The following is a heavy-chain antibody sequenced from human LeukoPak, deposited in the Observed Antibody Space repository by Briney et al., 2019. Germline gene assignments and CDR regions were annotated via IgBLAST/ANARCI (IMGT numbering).Heavy chain of an antibody. D-gene: IGHD7-27*01. Sequence: GGPLTLSCAPSGLTVSSNYMSWVRHAPEKGLEWVSVIYSGGSIYYADSVKGRITISRDNSKNTLYRQMNSLRAEDTSVYYCARGDWGLNYFDYWGQGTLVTVSS. J-gene: IGHJ4*02. CDR2: IYSGGSI. V-gene: IGHV3-66*02. CDR1: GLTVSSNY. CDR3: ARGDWGLNYFDY.